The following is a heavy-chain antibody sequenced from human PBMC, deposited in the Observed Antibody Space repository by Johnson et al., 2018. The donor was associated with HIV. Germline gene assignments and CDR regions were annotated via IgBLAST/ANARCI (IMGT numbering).Heavy chain of an antibody. CDR3: AIPSPYYYDSSAFDI. CDR1: GFTFSDYY. Sequence: VQVVESGGGVVQPGRSLRLSCAASGFTFSDYYMSWIRQAPGKGLEWVSYISSSGSTYYADSVKGRFTISRDNSKNTLYLQMNSLRAEDTAVYYCAIPSPYYYDSSAFDIWGQGTMVTVA. V-gene: IGHV3-11*01. CDR2: ISSSGST. J-gene: IGHJ3*02. D-gene: IGHD3-22*01.